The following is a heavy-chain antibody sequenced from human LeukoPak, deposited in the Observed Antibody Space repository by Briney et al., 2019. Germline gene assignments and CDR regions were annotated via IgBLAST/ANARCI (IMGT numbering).Heavy chain of an antibody. CDR3: ARDGGYSSSPREYYFDY. V-gene: IGHV1-2*02. CDR1: GYTFTGYY. D-gene: IGHD6-6*01. CDR2: INPNSGGT. Sequence: ASVKVSCKASGYTFTGYYMHWVRQAPGQGLEWMGWINPNSGGTNYAQKFQGRVTMTRDTSISTAYMELSRLRSDDTAVYYCARDGGYSSSPREYYFDYWGQGTLVTVSS. J-gene: IGHJ4*02.